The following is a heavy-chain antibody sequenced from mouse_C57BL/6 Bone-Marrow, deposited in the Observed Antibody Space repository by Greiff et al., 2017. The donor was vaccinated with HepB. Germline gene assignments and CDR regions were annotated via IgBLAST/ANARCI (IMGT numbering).Heavy chain of an antibody. Sequence: SGPVLVKPGASVKMSCKASGYTFTDYYMNWVKQSHGKSLEWIGVINPYNGGTSYNQKFKGKATLTVDKSSSTAYLALDSLTSEDSAVYYCARWGWLLRYFDVWGTGTTVTVSS. J-gene: IGHJ1*03. V-gene: IGHV1-19*01. CDR3: ARWGWLLRYFDV. CDR2: INPYNGGT. D-gene: IGHD2-3*01. CDR1: GYTFTDYY.